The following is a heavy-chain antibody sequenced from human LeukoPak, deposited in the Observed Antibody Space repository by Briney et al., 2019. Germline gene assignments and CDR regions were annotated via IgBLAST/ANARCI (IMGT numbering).Heavy chain of an antibody. CDR1: GGSFSGYY. CDR3: ARGSGSYLY. CDR2: INHSGST. D-gene: IGHD1-26*01. V-gene: IGHV4-34*01. Sequence: SETLSLTCAVYGGSFSGYYWSWIRQPPGKGLEWIGEINHSGSTNYNPSLKSRVTISVDTSKSQFSLKLSSVTAADTAVYYCARGSGSYLYWGQGTLVTVSS. J-gene: IGHJ4*02.